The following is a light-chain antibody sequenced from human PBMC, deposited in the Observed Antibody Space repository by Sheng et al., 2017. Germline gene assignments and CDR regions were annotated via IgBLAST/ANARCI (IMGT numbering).Light chain of an antibody. CDR2: DAS. V-gene: IGKV1-33*01. Sequence: DIQMTQSPSSLSASVGDRVTITCQASEDISIYLNWYQQKPGKAPKLLIYDASNLETGVPSRFSGSGSETDFTFTISSLRPEDIATYYCHQYDNVPYTFGQGTKVEIK. CDR3: HQYDNVPYT. J-gene: IGKJ2*01. CDR1: EDISIY.